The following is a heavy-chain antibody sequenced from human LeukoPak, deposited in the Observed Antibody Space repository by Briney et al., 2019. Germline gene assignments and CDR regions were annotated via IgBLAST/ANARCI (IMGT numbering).Heavy chain of an antibody. Sequence: GGSLRLSCAASGFIFSSYGMHWVRQAPGKGLEWVAFIRYDGSNTYYADSVKGRFTISRDNSKNTLYLQMNSLRAEDTAVYYCARDGVRGVMYYYYYMDVWGKGTTVTVSS. CDR3: ARDGVRGVMYYYYYMDV. V-gene: IGHV3-30*02. D-gene: IGHD3-10*01. J-gene: IGHJ6*03. CDR1: GFIFSSYG. CDR2: IRYDGSNT.